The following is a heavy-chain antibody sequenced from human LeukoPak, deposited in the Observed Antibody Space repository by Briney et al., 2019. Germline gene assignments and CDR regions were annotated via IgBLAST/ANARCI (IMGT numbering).Heavy chain of an antibody. D-gene: IGHD6-19*01. CDR3: ASSSGWPYGMDV. J-gene: IGHJ6*02. V-gene: IGHV3-30-3*01. Sequence: PGGSLRLSCAASGFTFSSYAMHWVRQAPGKGLEWVAVISYDGSNKYYADSVKGRFTISRDNSKNTLYLQMNSLRAEDTAVYYCASSSGWPYGMDVWGQGTTVTVSS. CDR2: ISYDGSNK. CDR1: GFTFSSYA.